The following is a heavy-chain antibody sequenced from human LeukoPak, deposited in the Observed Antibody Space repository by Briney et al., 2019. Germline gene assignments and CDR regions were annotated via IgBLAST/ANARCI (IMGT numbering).Heavy chain of an antibody. D-gene: IGHD6-13*01. CDR1: GFTVSGNY. J-gene: IGHJ4*02. CDR3: AGGSSWPGLRY. CDR2: IYTAGST. Sequence: PGGSLRLSCAASGFTVSGNYMSWVRQAPGKGLEWVSVIYTAGSTSYADSVKGRITTSRDNSKNTLYLQMNSLRAEDTAVYFCAGGSSWPGLRYWGQGTLLTVSS. V-gene: IGHV3-53*01.